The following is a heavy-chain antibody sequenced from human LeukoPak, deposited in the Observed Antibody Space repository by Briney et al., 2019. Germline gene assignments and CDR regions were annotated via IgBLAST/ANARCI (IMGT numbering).Heavy chain of an antibody. Sequence: GGSLRLSCAASGFTFGSYGMSWVRQAPVKGLEWVSAISGSGGSTYYADSVKGRFTISRDNSKNTLYLQMNSLRAEDTAVYYCAKDNIVVVPADYYYYYGMDVWGQGTTVTLSS. J-gene: IGHJ6*02. CDR3: AKDNIVVVPADYYYYYGMDV. D-gene: IGHD2-2*01. CDR1: GFTFGSYG. CDR2: ISGSGGST. V-gene: IGHV3-23*01.